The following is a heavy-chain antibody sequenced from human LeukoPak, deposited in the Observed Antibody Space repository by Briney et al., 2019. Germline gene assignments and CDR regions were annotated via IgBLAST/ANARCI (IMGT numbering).Heavy chain of an antibody. J-gene: IGHJ5*02. Sequence: SQTLSLTCTVSGGSISSGGYYWSWIRQHPGKGLEWIGYIYYSGSTYYNPSLKSRVTISVDTSKNQFSLKLSSVTAADTAVYYCARGRVVGATRKINWFDPWGQGTLVTVSS. D-gene: IGHD1-26*01. CDR3: ARGRVVGATRKINWFDP. CDR2: IYYSGST. V-gene: IGHV4-31*03. CDR1: GGSISSGGYY.